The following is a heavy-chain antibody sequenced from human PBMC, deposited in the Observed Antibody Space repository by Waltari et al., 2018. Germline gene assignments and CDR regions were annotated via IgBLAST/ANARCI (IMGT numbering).Heavy chain of an antibody. D-gene: IGHD2-2*01. J-gene: IGHJ5*02. CDR3: ARGYCSSTSCYGYNWFDP. Sequence: QVQLVQSGAEVKKPGASVKVSCKASGYTFTRYAMHWVRQAPGQRLEWMGWINAGKGNTKDSQEFQGRGTITSDTSASTAYMELSSLRSEDMAVYYGARGYCSSTSCYGYNWFDPWGQGTLVTVSS. CDR2: INAGKGNT. CDR1: GYTFTRYA. V-gene: IGHV1-3*03.